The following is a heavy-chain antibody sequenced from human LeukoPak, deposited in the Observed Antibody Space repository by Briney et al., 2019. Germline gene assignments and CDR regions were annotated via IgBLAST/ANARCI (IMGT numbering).Heavy chain of an antibody. D-gene: IGHD1-26*01. CDR2: ISGSGGST. J-gene: IGHJ4*02. CDR1: GFTFSSYA. CDR3: AKPLISGSYYFDY. V-gene: IGHV3-23*01. Sequence: GGSLRLSCAASGFTFSSYAMSWVRQAPGKGLEWVSAISGSGGSTYYADSVKGRFTISRDNSKNTLYLQMNSLRAEDTAIYYCAKPLISGSYYFDYWGQGTLVTVSS.